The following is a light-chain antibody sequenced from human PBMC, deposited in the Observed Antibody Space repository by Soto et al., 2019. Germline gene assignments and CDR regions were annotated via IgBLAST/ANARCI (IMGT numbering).Light chain of an antibody. Sequence: EIVLTQSPGTLSLSPGERATLSCRASQSISNTYLAWYQQKPGQAPRLLIYGASRRATGIPDRFSGSGSGTDFILTISRLEPEDFAVYYCQQYGISPPWTFGQGTKVEIK. CDR3: QQYGISPPWT. J-gene: IGKJ1*01. CDR2: GAS. V-gene: IGKV3-20*01. CDR1: QSISNTY.